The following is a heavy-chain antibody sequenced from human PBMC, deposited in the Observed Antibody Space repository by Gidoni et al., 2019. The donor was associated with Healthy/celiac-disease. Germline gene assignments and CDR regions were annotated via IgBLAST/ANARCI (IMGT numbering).Heavy chain of an antibody. V-gene: IGHV1-69*01. D-gene: IGHD3-22*01. CDR2: IIPIFGTA. CDR1: GGTFSSYA. CDR3: ARYSRDSSGYHYYFDY. Sequence: QVQLVQSGAEVKKPGSSVKVSCKASGGTFSSYAISWVRQAPGQGLEWMGGIIPIFGTANYAQKFQGRVTITADESTSTAYMELSSLRSEDTAVYYCARYSRDSSGYHYYFDYWGQGTLVTVSS. J-gene: IGHJ4*02.